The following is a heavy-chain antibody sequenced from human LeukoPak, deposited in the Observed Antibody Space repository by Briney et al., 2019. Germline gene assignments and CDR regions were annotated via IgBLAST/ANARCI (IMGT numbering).Heavy chain of an antibody. J-gene: IGHJ4*02. D-gene: IGHD6-13*01. CDR2: ITYDGSNK. V-gene: IGHV3-30*04. CDR3: AREYSRH. CDR1: GFTFSSYA. Sequence: GESLRLSCAASGFTFSSYAMHWVRQAPGKGLEWVAVITYDGSNKYYADSVKGRFTISRDNSKNTLYLQMNSLRAEDTAVDYCAREYSRHWGQGTLVTVSS.